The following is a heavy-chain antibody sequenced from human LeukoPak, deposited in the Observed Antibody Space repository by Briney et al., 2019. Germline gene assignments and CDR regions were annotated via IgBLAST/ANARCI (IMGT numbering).Heavy chain of an antibody. CDR3: ARDPSRSYGYGTRGGY. D-gene: IGHD5-18*01. Sequence: PSETLSLTCTVSGGSISSGGYYWSWICQHPGKGLEWIGYIYYSGSTYYNPSLKSRVTISVDTSKNQFSLKLSSVTAADTAVYYCARDPSRSYGYGTRGGYWGQGTLVTVSS. CDR2: IYYSGST. CDR1: GGSISSGGYY. J-gene: IGHJ4*02. V-gene: IGHV4-31*03.